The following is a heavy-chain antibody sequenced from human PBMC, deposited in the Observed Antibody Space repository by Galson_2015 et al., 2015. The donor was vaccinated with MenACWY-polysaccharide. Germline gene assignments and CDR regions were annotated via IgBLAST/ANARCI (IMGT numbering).Heavy chain of an antibody. D-gene: IGHD3-3*01. J-gene: IGHJ6*03. CDR3: ARDRSQLRFLEWLSGSYMDV. Sequence: SLRLSCAASGFTFSSYGMNWVRQAPGKGLEWVAAIWGSGSNTYYADSVKGRFTISRDNSKNMLCLQMNSLRAEDTAVYYCARDRSQLRFLEWLSGSYMDVWGKGTTVTVSS. CDR1: GFTFSSYG. V-gene: IGHV3-33*01. CDR2: IWGSGSNT.